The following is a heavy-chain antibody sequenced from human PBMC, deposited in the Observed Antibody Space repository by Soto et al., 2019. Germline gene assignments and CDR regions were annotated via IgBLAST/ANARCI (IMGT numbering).Heavy chain of an antibody. CDR2: ISWTSGSI. CDR3: ANGTGSTRTTSPCDY. J-gene: IGHJ4*02. D-gene: IGHD4-17*01. V-gene: IGHV3-9*01. Sequence: PGVTRRLSCAASGFTFDYHAMHWVRQAPGDGLERVSGISWTSGSIGYADSVQGRCTISRDNAKNSLYPQINRLRAENPASYYCANGTGSTRTTSPCDYWGQGTLVGVSS. CDR1: GFTFDYHA.